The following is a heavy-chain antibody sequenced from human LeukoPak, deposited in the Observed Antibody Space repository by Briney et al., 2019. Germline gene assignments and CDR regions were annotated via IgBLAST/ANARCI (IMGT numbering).Heavy chain of an antibody. J-gene: IGHJ4*02. D-gene: IGHD4-17*01. CDR1: GFTFSSYA. CDR3: ARGGDYGGY. Sequence: GRSLRLSCAASGFTFSSYAMHWVRKAPGKGMEWVAVISYDGSNKYYADSVKGRFTISRDNSKNTLYLQMNSLRAEDTAVYYCARGGDYGGYWGQGTLVTVSS. V-gene: IGHV3-30-3*01. CDR2: ISYDGSNK.